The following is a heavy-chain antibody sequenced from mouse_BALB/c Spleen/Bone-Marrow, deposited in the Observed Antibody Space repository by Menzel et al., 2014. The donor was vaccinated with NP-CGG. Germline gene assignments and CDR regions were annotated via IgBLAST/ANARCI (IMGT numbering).Heavy chain of an antibody. CDR1: GYSFTGYF. J-gene: IGHJ2*01. V-gene: IGHV1-20*02. D-gene: IGHD1-2*01. CDR2: INPYNGDT. CDR3: ASSFITTAYYFDY. Sequence: VQLKQSGPELVKPGASVKISCKASGYSFTGYFMNWVMQSHGKSLEWIGRINPYNGDTFYNQKLKGKATLTVDKSSSTAHMELRSLASEDSAVYYCASSFITTAYYFDYWGQGTTLTVSS.